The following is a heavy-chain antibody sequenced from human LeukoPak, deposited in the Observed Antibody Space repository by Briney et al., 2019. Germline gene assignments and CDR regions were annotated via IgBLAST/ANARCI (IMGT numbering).Heavy chain of an antibody. Sequence: SETLSLTCTVSGGSISSSSYYWGWIRQPPGKGLEWIGSICYSGSTYYNPSLKSRVTISVDTSKNQFSLKLSSVTAADTAVYYCARRVQDYYYYYGMDVWGQGTTVTVSS. CDR1: GGSISSSSYY. CDR2: ICYSGST. D-gene: IGHD3-10*01. J-gene: IGHJ6*02. V-gene: IGHV4-39*01. CDR3: ARRVQDYYYYYGMDV.